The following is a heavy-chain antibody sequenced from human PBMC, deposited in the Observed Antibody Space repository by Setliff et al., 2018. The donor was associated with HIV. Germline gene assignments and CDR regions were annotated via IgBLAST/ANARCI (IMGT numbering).Heavy chain of an antibody. J-gene: IGHJ5*02. V-gene: IGHV4-39*01. D-gene: IGHD2-8*01. CDR3: ATLTPTALGVAVINNWFDT. CDR2: IYYSGST. CDR1: GGSITSNNHY. Sequence: SETLSLTCAVSGGSITSNNHYWGWTRQPPGKGLECIRSIYYSGSTYYTPSLKSRVTISVDTSTIQFSVRLSPVTAADTAVYYCATLTPTALGVAVINNWFDTWGQGTLVTVSS.